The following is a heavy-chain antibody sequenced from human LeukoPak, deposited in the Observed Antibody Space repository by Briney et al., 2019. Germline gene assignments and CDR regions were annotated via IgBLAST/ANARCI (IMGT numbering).Heavy chain of an antibody. V-gene: IGHV4-59*01. CDR1: GGSISSYY. D-gene: IGHD6-19*01. CDR3: ARVTSSGWYGFDY. Sequence: KASETLSLTCTVSGGSISSYYWSWIRQPPGKGLEWIGYIYYSGSTNYNPSLKSRVTISVDTSKNQFSLKLSSVTAADTAVYYCARVTSSGWYGFDYWGQGTLVTVSS. J-gene: IGHJ4*02. CDR2: IYYSGST.